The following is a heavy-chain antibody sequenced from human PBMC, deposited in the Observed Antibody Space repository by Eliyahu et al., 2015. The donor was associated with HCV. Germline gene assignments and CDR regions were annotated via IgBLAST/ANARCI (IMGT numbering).Heavy chain of an antibody. Sequence: QITLKESGPTLVKPTQTLTLTCTFSGFSLSTSGVGXGWIRQPPGKALEWLALIYWNDDKRYSPSLKSRLTITKDTSKNQVVLTMTNMDPVDTATYFCTHSPLDNVGGNYWLRGLDYWGQGTLVTVSS. J-gene: IGHJ4*02. CDR3: THSPLDNVGGNYWLRGLDY. CDR1: GFSLSTSGVG. V-gene: IGHV2-5*01. CDR2: IYWNDDK. D-gene: IGHD1-26*01.